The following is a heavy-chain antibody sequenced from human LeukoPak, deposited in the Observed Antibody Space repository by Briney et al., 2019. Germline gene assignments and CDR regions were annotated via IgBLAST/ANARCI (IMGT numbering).Heavy chain of an antibody. D-gene: IGHD3-3*01. Sequence: PPETLSLTCTVSGGSISSSYYWGWIRQPPGKGLEWIGSIYYSGSTYYNPSLKGRVTISVDTSKNQFSLKLSSVTAADTAVYYCARDENYDFWSGYRGGAFDIWGQGTTVTVSS. V-gene: IGHV4-39*07. CDR3: ARDENYDFWSGYRGGAFDI. CDR2: IYYSGST. J-gene: IGHJ3*02. CDR1: GGSISSSYY.